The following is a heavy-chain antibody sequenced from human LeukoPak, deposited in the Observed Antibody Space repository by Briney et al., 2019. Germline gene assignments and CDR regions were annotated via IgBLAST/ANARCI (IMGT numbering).Heavy chain of an antibody. CDR1: GFTFSSYS. Sequence: PGGSLRLSCAASGFTFSSYSMNWVRQAPGKGLEWVSYISSSSSTIYYADSVKGRFTISGDNAKNSLYLQMNSLTTDDTAFYFCAKELDTMFFDYWGQGALVTVSS. CDR2: ISSSSSTI. D-gene: IGHD3-10*02. J-gene: IGHJ4*02. CDR3: AKELDTMFFDY. V-gene: IGHV3-48*01.